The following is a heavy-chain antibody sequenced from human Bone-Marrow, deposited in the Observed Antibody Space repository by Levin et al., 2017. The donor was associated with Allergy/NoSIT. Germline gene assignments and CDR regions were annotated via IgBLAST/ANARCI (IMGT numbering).Heavy chain of an antibody. CDR3: ARGIASGGKTYYYYYMDV. CDR2: INPNTGGT. D-gene: IGHD6-13*01. CDR1: GYIFTDYY. V-gene: IGHV1-2*02. Sequence: GVSLKISCKASGYIFTDYYMHWVRQAPGQGLEWMGWINPNTGGTSYSQNFQGRVTMTRDTSISTAYMDLSSLRSDDTAVYYCARGIASGGKTYYYYYMDVWGRGTTVAVSS. J-gene: IGHJ6*03.